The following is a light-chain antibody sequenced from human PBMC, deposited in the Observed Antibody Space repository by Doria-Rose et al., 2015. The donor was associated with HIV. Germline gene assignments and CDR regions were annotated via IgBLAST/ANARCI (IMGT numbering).Light chain of an antibody. J-gene: IGKJ1*01. V-gene: IGKV3-20*01. Sequence: TQSPGTLSLSPGERATLSCRASQSVSSTYLAWYQQKPGQAPSLLIYDGSTRATGIPDGFSASGSGTAFTLTINRLEPEDFALYYCHQYGTSWTFGQGTKVEI. CDR1: QSVSSTY. CDR2: DGS. CDR3: HQYGTSWT.